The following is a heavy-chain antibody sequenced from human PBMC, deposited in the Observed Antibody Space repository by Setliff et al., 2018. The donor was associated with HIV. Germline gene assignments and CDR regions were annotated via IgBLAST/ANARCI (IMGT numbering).Heavy chain of an antibody. CDR2: ISSGSSYI. CDR3: AAAGSSDAFDL. J-gene: IGHJ3*01. V-gene: IGHV3-21*01. CDR1: GFTFSSYS. D-gene: IGHD1-26*01. Sequence: PGGSLRLSCAASGFTFSSYSMNWVRQAPGKGLECVSSISSGSSYIYYPDSVKGRFTISRDNAKNLLYLQMSGLRAEDTALYFCAAAGSSDAFDLWGPGTLVTVSS.